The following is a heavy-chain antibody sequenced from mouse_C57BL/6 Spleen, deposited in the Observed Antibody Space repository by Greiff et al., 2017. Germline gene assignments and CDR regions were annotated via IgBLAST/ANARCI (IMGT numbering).Heavy chain of an antibody. CDR3: AREGDGAWFAY. CDR1: GYSITSGYY. V-gene: IGHV3-6*01. Sequence: VQLQQSGPGLVKPSQSLSLTCSVTGYSITSGYYWHWIRQFPGNKLEWMGYISYDGSNNYNPSLKNRISITRDTSKNQFFLKLNSVTTEDTATYYCAREGDGAWFAYWGQGTLVTVSA. J-gene: IGHJ3*01. D-gene: IGHD2-3*01. CDR2: ISYDGSN.